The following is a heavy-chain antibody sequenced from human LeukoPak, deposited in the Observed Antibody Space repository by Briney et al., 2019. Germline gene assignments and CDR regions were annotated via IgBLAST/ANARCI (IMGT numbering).Heavy chain of an antibody. CDR1: GGSISSGGYY. CDR3: ASSGRFYCSGGSCYLY. CDR2: IYHSGST. D-gene: IGHD2-15*01. V-gene: IGHV4-30-2*01. J-gene: IGHJ4*02. Sequence: SETLSLTCTVSGGSISSGGYYWSWIRQPPGKGLEWIGYIYHSGSTYYNPSLKSRVTISVDRSKNQFSLKLSSVTAADTAVYSCASSGRFYCSGGSCYLYWGQGTLVTVSS.